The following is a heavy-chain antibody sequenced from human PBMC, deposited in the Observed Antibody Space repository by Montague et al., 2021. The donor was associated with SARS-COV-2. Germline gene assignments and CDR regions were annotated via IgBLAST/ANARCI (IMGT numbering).Heavy chain of an antibody. V-gene: IGHV4-39*01. CDR1: GGSVTSSPYY. D-gene: IGHD3-10*01. CDR2: ISYSGRT. CDR3: ASSYYYGSGTYVYNYYMDV. J-gene: IGHJ6*03. Sequence: SETLSLTCTVSGGSVTSSPYYWGWIRRPPGRGLEWVGSISYSGRTYFXXXLKSRLTISVASSENQFSLRLSSVSAADTAVYYCASSYYYGSGTYVYNYYMDVWGKGTTVTVSS.